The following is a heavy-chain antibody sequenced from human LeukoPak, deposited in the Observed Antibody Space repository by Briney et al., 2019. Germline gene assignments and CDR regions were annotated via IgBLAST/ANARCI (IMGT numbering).Heavy chain of an antibody. CDR2: INPSGGST. D-gene: IGHD6-13*01. J-gene: IGHJ6*02. CDR3: ARVDGSSWSYYYYYGMDV. V-gene: IGHV1-46*01. Sequence: ASVKVSCKASGYTFTSYYMHWVRQAPGQGLEWMGIINPSGGSTSYAQKFQGRVTMTRDTSTSTVYMELRSLRSDDTAVYYCARVDGSSWSYYYYYGMDVWGQGTTVTVSS. CDR1: GYTFTSYY.